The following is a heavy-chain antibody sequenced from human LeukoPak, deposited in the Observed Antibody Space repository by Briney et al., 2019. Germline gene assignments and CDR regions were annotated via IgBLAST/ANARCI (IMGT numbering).Heavy chain of an antibody. CDR1: GGSISSGDYY. V-gene: IGHV4-30-4*01. CDR2: IYYSGST. CDR3: ARVLAYCGGDCYSRWFDP. D-gene: IGHD2-21*02. Sequence: NPSQTLSLTCTVSGGSISSGDYYWSWIRQPPGKGLEWNGYIYYSGSTYYNPSLKSRITISVDTSKNQFSLKLSSVTAADTAVYYCARVLAYCGGDCYSRWFDPWGQGTLVTVSS. J-gene: IGHJ5*02.